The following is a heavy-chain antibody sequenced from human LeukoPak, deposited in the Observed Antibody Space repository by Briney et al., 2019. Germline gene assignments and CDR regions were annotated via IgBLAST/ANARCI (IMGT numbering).Heavy chain of an antibody. J-gene: IGHJ5*02. V-gene: IGHV4-34*01. CDR3: AGGIAGGSGSYVWFDP. CDR1: GGSFSGYY. Sequence: SETLSLTCAVYGGSFSGYYWSWIRQPPGKGLEWIGEINHSGSTNYNPSLKSRVTISVDTSKNQFSLKLSSVTAADTAVYYCAGGIAGGSGSYVWFDPWGQGTLVTVSS. CDR2: INHSGST. D-gene: IGHD3-10*01.